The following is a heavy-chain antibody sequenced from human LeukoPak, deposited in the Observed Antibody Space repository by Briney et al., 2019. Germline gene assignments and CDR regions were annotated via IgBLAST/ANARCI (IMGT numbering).Heavy chain of an antibody. V-gene: IGHV3-23*01. J-gene: IGHJ4*02. D-gene: IGHD3-22*01. Sequence: GGSLRLSCAASGFTFSSYAMSWVRQAPGKGLEWVSAISGSGGSTYYADSVKGRFTISRDNSKNTLYLQMNSLRAEDTAVYYCATLPTPEGPYYYDSSGYYPFDYWGQGTLVTVSS. CDR2: ISGSGGST. CDR3: ATLPTPEGPYYYDSSGYYPFDY. CDR1: GFTFSSYA.